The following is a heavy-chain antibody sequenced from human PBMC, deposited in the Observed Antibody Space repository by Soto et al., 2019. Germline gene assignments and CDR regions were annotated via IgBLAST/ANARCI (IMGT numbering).Heavy chain of an antibody. CDR2: IYYSGST. V-gene: IGHV4-59*01. CDR3: ARVDVDYSNYEYYYYGMDV. Sequence: PSETLSLTCTVSGGSISSYYWSWIRQPPGKGLEWIGYIYYSGSTNYNPSLKSRVTISVDTSKNQFSLKLSSVTAADTAVYYCARVDVDYSNYEYYYYGMDVWGQGTTVT. J-gene: IGHJ6*02. CDR1: GGSISSYY. D-gene: IGHD4-4*01.